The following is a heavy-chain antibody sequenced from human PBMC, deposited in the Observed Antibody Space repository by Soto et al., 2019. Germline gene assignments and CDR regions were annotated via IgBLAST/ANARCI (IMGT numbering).Heavy chain of an antibody. CDR3: ARECVLVLEYSGSPLSHCGLDV. CDR1: GFTFSDYY. CDR2: ITSSGRTT. V-gene: IGHV3-11*01. J-gene: IGHJ6*04. Sequence: QVQLVESGGGLVKPGGSLRLSCAASGFTFSDYYMNWIRQAPGKGLEWVSYITSSGRTTYYADSVKGRFTISRDNAKNPLYLQMNSWRSEGTAGYYCARECVLVLEYSGSPLSHCGLDVWGRGTTFTAPS. D-gene: IGHD6-6*01.